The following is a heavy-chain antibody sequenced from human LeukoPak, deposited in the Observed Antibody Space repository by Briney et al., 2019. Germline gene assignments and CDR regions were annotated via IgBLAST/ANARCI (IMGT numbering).Heavy chain of an antibody. D-gene: IGHD3-9*01. CDR1: GYTFTGYY. CDR2: INPNSGGT. CDR3: ARAFYDILTGYYSPYYYYYMDV. V-gene: IGHV1-2*02. J-gene: IGHJ6*03. Sequence: ASVKVSCKASGYTFTGYYMHWVRQAPGQGLEWMGWINPNSGGTNYAQKFQGRVTMTRDTSISTAYMELSRLRSDDTAVYYCARAFYDILTGYYSPYYYYYMDVWGEGTTVTVSS.